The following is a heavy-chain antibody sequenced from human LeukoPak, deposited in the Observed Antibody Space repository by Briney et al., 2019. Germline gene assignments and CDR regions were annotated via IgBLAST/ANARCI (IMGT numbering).Heavy chain of an antibody. CDR3: ARDHYCSGSSCKYFDY. J-gene: IGHJ4*02. V-gene: IGHV3-33*01. Sequence: GGSLRLSCAASGFTLRSYGMHGVCQAPGKGLEWVAVMYYDGISKYYADSVKGRFTISRDNSNNTLFLQMNSLRVEDTAVYYCARDHYCSGSSCKYFDYWGQGTLVTVSS. D-gene: IGHD2-15*01. CDR2: MYYDGISK. CDR1: GFTLRSYG.